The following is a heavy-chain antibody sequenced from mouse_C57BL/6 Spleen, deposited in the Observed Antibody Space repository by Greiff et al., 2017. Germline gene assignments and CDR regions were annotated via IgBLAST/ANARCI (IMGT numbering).Heavy chain of an antibody. V-gene: IGHV1-63*01. CDR2: IFPGGGYT. CDR1: GYTFTNYW. CDR3: ARADYGNYWYFDV. D-gene: IGHD2-1*01. Sequence: VQLQESGAELVRPGTSVKMSCKASGYTFTNYWIGWAKQRPGHGLEWIGDIFPGGGYTNYNEKFKGKATLTADKSSSTAYMQFSSLTSEDSAIYYCARADYGNYWYFDVWGTGTTVTVSS. J-gene: IGHJ1*03.